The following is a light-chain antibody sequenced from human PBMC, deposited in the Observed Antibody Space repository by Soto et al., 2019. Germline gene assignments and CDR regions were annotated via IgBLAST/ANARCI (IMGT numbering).Light chain of an antibody. Sequence: DIQMTQSPSSLSASVGDRVTITCRASQSVSSYLNWYQQKPGKAPKVLIYGTSSLQSGVPSRFSGSGSGTGVDFTLTISSLQPEDFAIYYCQQSYRSPVTFGPGTTV. CDR3: QQSYRSPVT. CDR1: QSVSSY. CDR2: GTS. V-gene: IGKV1-39*01. J-gene: IGKJ3*01.